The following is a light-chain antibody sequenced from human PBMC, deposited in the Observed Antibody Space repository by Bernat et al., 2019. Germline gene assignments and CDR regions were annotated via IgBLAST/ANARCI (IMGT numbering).Light chain of an antibody. V-gene: IGKV1-9*01. Sequence: DIQLTQSPPFLSASVGDRVTITCRASQAIGIYLDLYQQKPGQAPKLLIYGASTLQTGVPSRFSGSGSGTEFTLTISSLQPEDFATFYCQHLNNFPITFGQGTRLEIK. J-gene: IGKJ5*01. CDR3: QHLNNFPIT. CDR2: GAS. CDR1: QAIGIY.